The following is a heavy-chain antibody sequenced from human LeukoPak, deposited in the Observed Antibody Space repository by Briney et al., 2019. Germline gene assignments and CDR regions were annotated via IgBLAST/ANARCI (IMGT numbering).Heavy chain of an antibody. CDR2: ISYDGSNK. Sequence: GRSLRLSCAASGFTFSSYAMHWVRQAPGKGLEWVAVISYDGSNKYYADSVKGRFTISRDNSKNTLYLQMNSLRAEDTAVYYCAREAYYDSSGYYYGYYYYGMDVWGQGTTVTVSS. V-gene: IGHV3-30-3*01. CDR1: GFTFSSYA. CDR3: AREAYYDSSGYYYGYYYYGMDV. D-gene: IGHD3-22*01. J-gene: IGHJ6*02.